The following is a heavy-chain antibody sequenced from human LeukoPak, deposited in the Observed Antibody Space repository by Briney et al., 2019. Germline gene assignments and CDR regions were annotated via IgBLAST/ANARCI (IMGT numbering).Heavy chain of an antibody. CDR2: IYHSEST. J-gene: IGHJ4*02. D-gene: IGHD5-18*01. CDR1: GGSISNENW. V-gene: IGHV4-4*02. CDR3: ARDRGYSSLDY. Sequence: SETLSLTCAVSGGSISNENWWGWVRRPPGRGLEWIGEIYHSESTNYIPSLKSRVTISVDKSKNQFSLKLTSVTAADTAVYYCARDRGYSSLDYWGQGTLVTVSS.